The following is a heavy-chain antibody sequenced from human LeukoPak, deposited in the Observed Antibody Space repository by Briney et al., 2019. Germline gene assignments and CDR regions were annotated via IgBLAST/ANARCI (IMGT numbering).Heavy chain of an antibody. V-gene: IGHV4-39*01. D-gene: IGHD6-6*01. CDR1: GGSISSSSYY. CDR2: IYYSGST. CDR3: ARQTKSIAARRNWFDP. J-gene: IGHJ5*02. Sequence: SGTLSLTCTVSGGSISSSSYYWGWIRQPPGKGLEWIGSIYYSGSTYYNPSLKSRVTISVDTSKNQFSLKLSSVTAADTAVYYCARQTKSIAARRNWFDPWGQGTLVTVSS.